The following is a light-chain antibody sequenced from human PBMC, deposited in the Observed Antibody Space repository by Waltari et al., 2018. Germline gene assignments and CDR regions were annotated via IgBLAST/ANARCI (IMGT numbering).Light chain of an antibody. CDR3: SSYTSSSTWV. CDR1: SSDVGSYNY. Sequence: QSALTQPASVSGSPGQSITISCTGTSSDVGSYNYVSWYQQHPGKAPKLMIYDVTKRPSGVSNRFSASKSGNTASLTISGLQAEDEADYYCSSYTSSSTWVFGGGTKLTVL. J-gene: IGLJ3*02. V-gene: IGLV2-14*01. CDR2: DVT.